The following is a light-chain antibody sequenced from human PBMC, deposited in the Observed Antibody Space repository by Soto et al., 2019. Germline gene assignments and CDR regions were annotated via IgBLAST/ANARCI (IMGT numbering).Light chain of an antibody. J-gene: IGKJ1*01. Sequence: EIVMTQSPASLSVSPGEGATLSCRASQRVSSNLAWYQLKPGQAPRLLIYGASNRATGIPGRFSGSGSGTEFTLTISSLQSQDFGVYYCQQYNNRPPWTFGQGTKVEIK. CDR2: GAS. V-gene: IGKV3-15*01. CDR3: QQYNNRPPWT. CDR1: QRVSSN.